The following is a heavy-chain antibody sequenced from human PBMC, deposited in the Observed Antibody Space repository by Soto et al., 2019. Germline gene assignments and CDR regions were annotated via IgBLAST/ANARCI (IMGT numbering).Heavy chain of an antibody. J-gene: IGHJ4*02. CDR1: GFTFSDYY. CDR3: AKGGLKWELLFDD. D-gene: IGHD1-26*01. V-gene: IGHV3-11*01. CDR2: ISSSGSTI. Sequence: QVQLVESGGGLVKPGGSLRLSCAASGFTFSDYYMSWIRQAPGKGLEWVSYISSSGSTIYYADSVKGRFTISRDTSKDTVYLQMDNLRAEDTAVYYCAKGGLKWELLFDDWGQGTLVTVSA.